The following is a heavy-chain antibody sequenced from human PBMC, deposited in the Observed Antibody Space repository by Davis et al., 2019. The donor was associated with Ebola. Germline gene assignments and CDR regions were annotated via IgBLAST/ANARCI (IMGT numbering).Heavy chain of an antibody. Sequence: GESLKISCAASGFTFSSYWMSWVRQAPGKGLEWVSLISWDGGSTYYADSVKGRFTISRDNSKNSLYLQMNSLRTEDTALYYCAKAMGSYELLDVWGQGTTVTVSS. D-gene: IGHD3-16*01. CDR2: ISWDGGST. J-gene: IGHJ6*02. CDR3: AKAMGSYELLDV. V-gene: IGHV3-43*01. CDR1: GFTFSSYW.